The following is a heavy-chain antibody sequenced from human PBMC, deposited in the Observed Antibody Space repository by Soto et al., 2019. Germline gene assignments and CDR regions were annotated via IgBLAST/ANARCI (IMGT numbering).Heavy chain of an antibody. CDR3: AREYTETVAGPTPYYFDY. CDR2: IYFSGDT. D-gene: IGHD6-19*01. J-gene: IGHJ4*02. V-gene: IGHV4-4*07. CDR1: GDSISNNY. Sequence: QVQLQESGPGLVKPSETLSLTCSVSGDSISNNYWSWIRQSAGKGLEWIGRIYFSGDTNYNPSLKSRVTMSVGTSKNQFSLKLSSVTAADTAVYYCAREYTETVAGPTPYYFDYWGQGTLVTVSA.